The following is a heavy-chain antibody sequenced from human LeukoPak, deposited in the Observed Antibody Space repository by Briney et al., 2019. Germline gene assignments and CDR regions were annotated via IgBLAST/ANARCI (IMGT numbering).Heavy chain of an antibody. V-gene: IGHV4-39*07. Sequence: SETLSLTCTVSGDSLRKSTFYWVWIPQPPGKGLEWIGSIYYRGGADYNPSLQSRVTISVDTSKNEFSLKVRSVTAADTAVYFCARTHCEGDCFSAIRYWGQGTPVTVSS. CDR3: ARTHCEGDCFSAIRY. D-gene: IGHD2-21*02. J-gene: IGHJ4*02. CDR1: GDSLRKSTFY. CDR2: IYYRGGA.